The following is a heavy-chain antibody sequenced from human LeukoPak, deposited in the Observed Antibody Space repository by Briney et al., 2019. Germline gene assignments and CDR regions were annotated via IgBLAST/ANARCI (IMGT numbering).Heavy chain of an antibody. CDR2: ITPNSGGT. J-gene: IGHJ4*02. Sequence: ASVKVSCKASGYTFTGYYMHWVRQAPGHGLEWMGWITPNSGGTNYAQKFQGRDTMTRVTSISTAYMELSRLRSDDTAVYYCARYPSYYDSSGPPDYWGQGTLVTVTS. CDR1: GYTFTGYY. CDR3: ARYPSYYDSSGPPDY. D-gene: IGHD3-22*01. V-gene: IGHV1-2*02.